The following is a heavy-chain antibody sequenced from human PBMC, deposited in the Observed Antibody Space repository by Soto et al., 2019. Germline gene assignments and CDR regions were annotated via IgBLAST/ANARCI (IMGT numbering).Heavy chain of an antibody. CDR3: ARGLGIATGHDY. Sequence: ASVKVSCKASGYTFSDYGIGWVRQAPGQGLEWMGWISGYNGNTNYAQKIQGRVTMTRDTSTRTAHIELRSLRSDDTAVYYCARGLGIATGHDYWGQGTLVTVYS. CDR1: GYTFSDYG. D-gene: IGHD6-13*01. V-gene: IGHV1-18*01. CDR2: ISGYNGNT. J-gene: IGHJ4*02.